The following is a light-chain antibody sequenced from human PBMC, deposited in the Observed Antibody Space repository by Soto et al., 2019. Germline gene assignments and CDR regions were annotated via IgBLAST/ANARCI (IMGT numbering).Light chain of an antibody. J-gene: IGKJ5*01. V-gene: IGKV3-20*01. CDR2: GAS. CDR1: QSVSSSY. Sequence: EIVLRQSPGSLSLSAGERATLSSRASQSVSSSYLAWYQQKPGQAPRLLIYGASSRATGIPDRFSGSGSGTDFSLTISRLEPEDFAVYYCQQYGSSPFTFGQGTRLEIK. CDR3: QQYGSSPFT.